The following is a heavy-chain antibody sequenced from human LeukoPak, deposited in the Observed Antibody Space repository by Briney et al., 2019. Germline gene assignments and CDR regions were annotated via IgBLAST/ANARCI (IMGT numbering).Heavy chain of an antibody. CDR1: GYTFTSYD. V-gene: IGHV1-8*01. Sequence: GASVKVSCKASGYTFTSYDINWVRQATGQGLEWMGWMNPNSGNTGYAQKFQGRVTMTRNTSISTAYMELSSLRSEDTAVYYCARARGLRFLEWLPLAPNYYYYMDVWGKGTTVAVSS. D-gene: IGHD3-3*01. J-gene: IGHJ6*03. CDR3: ARARGLRFLEWLPLAPNYYYYMDV. CDR2: MNPNSGNT.